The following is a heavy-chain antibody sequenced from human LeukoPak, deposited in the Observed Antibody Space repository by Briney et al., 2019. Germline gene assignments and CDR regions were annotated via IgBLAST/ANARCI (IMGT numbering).Heavy chain of an antibody. J-gene: IGHJ4*02. D-gene: IGHD1-1*01. CDR1: GFTVSSNY. CDR2: IKQDGSEK. Sequence: GGSLRLSCAASGFTVSSNYMSWVRQAPGKGLEWVANIKQDGSEKYYVDSVKGRFTISRDNAKNSLYLQMNSLRAEDTAVYYCAREDWNGDYLDYWGQGTLVTVSS. V-gene: IGHV3-7*03. CDR3: AREDWNGDYLDY.